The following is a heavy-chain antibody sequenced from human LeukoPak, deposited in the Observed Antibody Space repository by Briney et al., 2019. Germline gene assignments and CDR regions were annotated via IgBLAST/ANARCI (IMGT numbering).Heavy chain of an antibody. CDR3: AKDLQLLWFGELLLMQDY. CDR2: IRYDGSNK. Sequence: GGSLRLSCAASGFTFSSYGMHWVRQAPGKGLEWVAFIRYDGSNKYYADSVKGRFTISRDNSKNTLYLQMNSLRAEDTAVYYCAKDLQLLWFGELLLMQDYWGQGTLVTVSS. D-gene: IGHD3-10*01. CDR1: GFTFSSYG. V-gene: IGHV3-30*02. J-gene: IGHJ4*02.